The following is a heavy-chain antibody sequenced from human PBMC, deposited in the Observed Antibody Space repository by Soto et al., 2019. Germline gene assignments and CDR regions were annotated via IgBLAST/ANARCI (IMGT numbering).Heavy chain of an antibody. CDR3: AKWSQQLGGWGLDP. CDR1: GGSISRDF. D-gene: IGHD1-1*01. Sequence: PSETLSLTCTIAGGSISRDFWTWIRQPAGKGLEFIGRIYSGGINCNPSLRSRATMSVDTSKNEFSVRLSSVSAADTAVYYCAKWSQQLGGWGLDPWGQGTLVTVS. CDR2: IYSGGI. J-gene: IGHJ5*02. V-gene: IGHV4-4*07.